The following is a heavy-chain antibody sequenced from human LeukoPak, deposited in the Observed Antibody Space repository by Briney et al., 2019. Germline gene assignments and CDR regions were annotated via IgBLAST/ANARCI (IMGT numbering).Heavy chain of an antibody. CDR2: INPNSGVT. D-gene: IGHD5-18*01. Sequence: ASVKVSCKASGYTFSGYYIHWVRQAPGQGLEWMGWINPNSGVTNYAQKFQGRVTMTRDTAISTAYMDVRSLRSDAPAVYYCARNLYNYGHLGPLHSWGQGTLVTVSS. V-gene: IGHV1-2*02. CDR3: ARNLYNYGHLGPLHS. CDR1: GYTFSGYY. J-gene: IGHJ4*02.